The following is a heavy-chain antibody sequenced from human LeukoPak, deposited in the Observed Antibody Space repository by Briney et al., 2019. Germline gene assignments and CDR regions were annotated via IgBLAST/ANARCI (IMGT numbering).Heavy chain of an antibody. CDR3: ARIRSSRNWFDP. J-gene: IGHJ5*02. Sequence: SETLSLTCSVSGGSISSHYWSWLRQPPGKGLEWIGYIYYSGSTKYNPSLKSRVTISVDTSKTQFSLKLSSVTAADTAVYYCARIRSSRNWFDPWGQGTLVTVSS. CDR2: IYYSGST. V-gene: IGHV4-59*11. CDR1: GGSISSHY. D-gene: IGHD6-13*01.